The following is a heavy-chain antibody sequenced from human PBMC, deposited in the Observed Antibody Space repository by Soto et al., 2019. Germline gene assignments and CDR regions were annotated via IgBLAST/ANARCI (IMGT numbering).Heavy chain of an antibody. J-gene: IGHJ6*02. CDR1: GGSFSGYF. CDR2: INHSGIT. V-gene: IGHV4-34*01. CDR3: VRAYTYYDFWSGHSYGMDV. D-gene: IGHD3-3*01. Sequence: PSDTLSLTCTVSGGSFSGYFWTWIRQPPGKGLEWLAEINHSGITNYNPSVESRVSMSVDTSKNQFSLRLYSVTAADTAVYYCVRAYTYYDFWSGHSYGMDVWGQGTTVTVSS.